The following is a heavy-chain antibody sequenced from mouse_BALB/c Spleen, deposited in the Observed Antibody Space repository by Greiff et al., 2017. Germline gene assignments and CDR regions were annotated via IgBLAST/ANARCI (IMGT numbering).Heavy chain of an antibody. J-gene: IGHJ4*01. V-gene: IGHV2-9*02. CDR3: ARDNYGYHAMDY. CDR1: GFSLTSYG. CDR2: IWAGGST. Sequence: VNVVESGPGLVAPSQSLSITCTVSGFSLTSYGVHWVRQPPGKGLEWLGVIWAGGSTNYNSALMSRLSISKDNSKSQVFLKMNSLQTDDTAMYYCARDNYGYHAMDYWGQGTSVTVSS. D-gene: IGHD1-2*01.